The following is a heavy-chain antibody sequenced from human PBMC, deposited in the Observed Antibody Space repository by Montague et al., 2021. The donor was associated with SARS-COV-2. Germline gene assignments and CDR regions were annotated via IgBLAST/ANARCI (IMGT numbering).Heavy chain of an antibody. Sequence: SETLSLTCGVSGGSIAGYYWSWIRQPPGKGLEWIGYAHYTGSTKYNPSLKTRVTLSLDTPKNHFSLRLNSVTAADTAAYYCARAQNICFIANCVNYFDLWGLGALVTVSS. V-gene: IGHV4-59*01. D-gene: IGHD1-1*01. CDR3: ARAQNICFIANCVNYFDL. J-gene: IGHJ4*02. CDR2: AHYTGST. CDR1: GGSIAGYY.